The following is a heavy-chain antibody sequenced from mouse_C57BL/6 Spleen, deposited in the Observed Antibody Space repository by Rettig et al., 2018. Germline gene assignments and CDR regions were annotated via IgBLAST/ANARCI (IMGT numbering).Heavy chain of an antibody. V-gene: IGHV3-8*01. CDR3: ARLDSNYLYYFDY. Sequence: ITRDTSKNQYYLQLNSVTTEDTATYYCARLDSNYLYYFDYWGQGTTLTVSS. D-gene: IGHD2-5*01. J-gene: IGHJ2*01.